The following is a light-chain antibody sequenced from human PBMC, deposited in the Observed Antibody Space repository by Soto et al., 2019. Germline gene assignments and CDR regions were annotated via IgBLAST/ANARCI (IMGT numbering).Light chain of an antibody. J-gene: IGKJ5*01. V-gene: IGKV3-20*01. CDR2: DTT. CDR3: QYYCSSPPIT. CDR1: PSVTANY. Sequence: EIVLTQSPGTLSSSPEQRVTLSCRPSPSVTANYLAWYQQKPGQAPRLLIYDTTGRATGIPDRFTGSGSGTESSLTISRLEPEDVAVYYCQYYCSSPPITFGQGTRLEI.